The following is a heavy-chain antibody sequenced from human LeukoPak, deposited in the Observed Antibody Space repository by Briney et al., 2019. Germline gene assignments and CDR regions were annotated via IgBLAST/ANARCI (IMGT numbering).Heavy chain of an antibody. V-gene: IGHV3-48*03. D-gene: IGHD3-3*01. Sequence: GGSLRLSCTASGFTFSTYEMNWVRQAPGKGLEWVSYISGSGYPIYYADSVKGRFTISRDNAKNSLYLQMNSLRAEDTAIYYCARVRGLEWLLKHLGSWGQGTLVTVSS. CDR2: ISGSGYPI. CDR3: ARVRGLEWLLKHLGS. J-gene: IGHJ4*02. CDR1: GFTFSTYE.